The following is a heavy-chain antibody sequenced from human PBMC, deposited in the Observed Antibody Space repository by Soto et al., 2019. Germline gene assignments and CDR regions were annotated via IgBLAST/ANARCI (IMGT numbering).Heavy chain of an antibody. CDR2: IYYSGST. D-gene: IGHD6-19*01. V-gene: IGHV4-59*01. CDR3: ARGIAVAGTDY. J-gene: IGHJ4*02. CDR1: GGSISSYY. Sequence: QVQLQESGPGLVKPSETLSLTCTVSGGSISSYYWSWIRQPPGKGLEWIGYIYYSGSTNYNPSLKSRVTISVDTSKNQFSLKLSSVTAADTAVYYWARGIAVAGTDYWGQGTLVTVSS.